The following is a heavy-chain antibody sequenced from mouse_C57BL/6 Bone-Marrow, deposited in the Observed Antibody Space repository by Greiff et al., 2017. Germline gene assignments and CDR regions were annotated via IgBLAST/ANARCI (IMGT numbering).Heavy chain of an antibody. J-gene: IGHJ3*01. CDR2: IDPSDSYT. CDR1: GYTFTSYW. D-gene: IGHD2-3*01. V-gene: IGHV1-50*01. CDR3: ARRYDGYQFAY. Sequence: QVQLQQPGAELVKPGASVKLSCKASGYTFTSYWMQWVKQRPGQGLEWIGEIDPSDSYTNYNQKFKGKATLTVDTSSSTAYMQLSSLTSEDSAVYYCARRYDGYQFAYWGQGTLVTVSA.